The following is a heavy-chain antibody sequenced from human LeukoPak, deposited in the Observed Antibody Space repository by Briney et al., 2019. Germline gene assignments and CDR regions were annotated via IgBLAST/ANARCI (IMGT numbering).Heavy chain of an antibody. CDR3: AKEWYVGSPPDH. CDR1: GFIFSDYG. CDR2: IRFDGTNN. V-gene: IGHV3-30*02. Sequence: GGSLRLSCGVPGFIFSDYGMHWVRQAPGKGLEWVASIRFDGTNNNYADSVKGRFTISRDNSRNTLYLQMNSLRPEDTALYYCAKEWYVGSPPDHWGQGTQVTVSS. D-gene: IGHD3-10*01. J-gene: IGHJ4*02.